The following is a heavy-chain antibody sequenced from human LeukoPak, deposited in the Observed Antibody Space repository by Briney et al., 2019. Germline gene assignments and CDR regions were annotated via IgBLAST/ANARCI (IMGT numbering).Heavy chain of an antibody. CDR3: TRDPLAASAPGYFDS. V-gene: IGHV1-69*13. J-gene: IGHJ4*02. Sequence: SVTVSFKPSGGTFNNYAVAWVRQAPGQGREWMGQIIPIFGTTSYAPKFQGRVAITADEMTTTAYMELSSLISEDTAVYYCTRDPLAASAPGYFDSWGQGSLVTVSS. CDR1: GGTFNNYA. D-gene: IGHD6-13*01. CDR2: IIPIFGTT.